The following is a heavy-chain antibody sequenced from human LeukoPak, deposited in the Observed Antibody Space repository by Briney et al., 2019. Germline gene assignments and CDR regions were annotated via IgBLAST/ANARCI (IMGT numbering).Heavy chain of an antibody. Sequence: ASVKVSCKVSGYTLTELSMHWVRQAPGKGLEWMGGFDPEDGETIYAQKFQGRVTMTEDTSTDTAYMELSSLRSEDTAVYYCARPTNYYGSGRDLFDIWGQGTMVTVSS. J-gene: IGHJ3*02. CDR3: ARPTNYYGSGRDLFDI. CDR1: GYTLTELS. CDR2: FDPEDGET. V-gene: IGHV1-24*01. D-gene: IGHD3-10*01.